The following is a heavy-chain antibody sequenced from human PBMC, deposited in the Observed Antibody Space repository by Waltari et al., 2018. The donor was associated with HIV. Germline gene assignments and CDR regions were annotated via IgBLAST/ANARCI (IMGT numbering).Heavy chain of an antibody. CDR1: GGSISTTHYY. J-gene: IGHJ6*02. Sequence: QLQLQESGPGLVKPSETLSLTCPVSGGSISTTHYYWGWIRQPPGKGLQGIASIYYSGNTYYNPSLQSRVTISVDTSKNQFSLKMTSVTAADTALYYCARISTWFNLEGGDVWGQGTTVTVSS. V-gene: IGHV4-39*01. D-gene: IGHD3-3*01. CDR2: IYYSGNT. CDR3: ARISTWFNLEGGDV.